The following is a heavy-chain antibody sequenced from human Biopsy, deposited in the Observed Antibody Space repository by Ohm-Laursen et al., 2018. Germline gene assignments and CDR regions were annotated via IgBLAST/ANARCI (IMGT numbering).Heavy chain of an antibody. V-gene: IGHV1-69*15. Sequence: SSVKVSCKSSGGAFTTYAIGWVRQTPGQGLEWMGKVIPVFGTTDYAQNFQGRLTLTADESTSTVYMDLTGLRSDDTGIYYCARYASYSGNYGHFDYWGQGTLVTVSS. CDR3: ARYASYSGNYGHFDY. D-gene: IGHD1-26*01. J-gene: IGHJ4*02. CDR2: VIPVFGTT. CDR1: GGAFTTYA.